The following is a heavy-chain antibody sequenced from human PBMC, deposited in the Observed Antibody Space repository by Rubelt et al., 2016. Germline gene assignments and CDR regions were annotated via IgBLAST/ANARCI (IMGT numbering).Heavy chain of an antibody. J-gene: IGHJ4*02. CDR3: ARDRMGGGYQLLGY. Sequence: QVQLVQSGAEVKKPGASVKVSCKASGYTFTSYAMHWVRQAPGQRLEWMGWINAGNGNTKYSQKFQGRVTITRDTSASTAYMELSSLRSEDTAVYYCARDRMGGGYQLLGYWGQGTLVTVSS. CDR1: GYTFTSYA. D-gene: IGHD2-2*01. CDR2: INAGNGNT. V-gene: IGHV1-3*01.